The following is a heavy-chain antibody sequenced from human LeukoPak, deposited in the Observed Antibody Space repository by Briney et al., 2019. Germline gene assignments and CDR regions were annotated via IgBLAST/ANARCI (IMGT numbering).Heavy chain of an antibody. CDR2: IIPILGIA. J-gene: IGHJ6*01. V-gene: IGHV1-69*04. CDR3: ARGPEMYYDFWSGYPPRYGMDV. D-gene: IGHD3-3*01. CDR1: GYTFTGYY. Sequence: SVKVSCKASGYTFTGYYMHWVRQAPGQGLEWMGRIIPILGIANYAQKFQGRVTITADKSTSTAYMELSSLRSEDTAVYYCARGPEMYYDFWSGYPPRYGMDVWGQGTTVTVSS.